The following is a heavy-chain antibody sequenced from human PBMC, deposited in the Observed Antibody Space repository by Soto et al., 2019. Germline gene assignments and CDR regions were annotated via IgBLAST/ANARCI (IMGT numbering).Heavy chain of an antibody. CDR3: ARSGSYLYDFDY. CDR1: GGTFSSYA. D-gene: IGHD1-26*01. V-gene: IGHV1-69*13. CDR2: IIPIFGTA. J-gene: IGHJ4*02. Sequence: SVKVSCKASGGTFSSYAISWVRQAPGQGLEWMGGIIPIFGTANYAQKFQGRVTITADESTSTAYMELSSLRSEDTAVHYCARSGSYLYDFDYWGQGTLVTVSS.